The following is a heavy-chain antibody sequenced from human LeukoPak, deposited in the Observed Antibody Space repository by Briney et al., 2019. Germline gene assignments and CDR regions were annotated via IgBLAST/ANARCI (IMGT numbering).Heavy chain of an antibody. V-gene: IGHV4-39*07. CDR3: ARIPPLYCSTSSCYSRSFDF. J-gene: IGHJ4*02. Sequence: PSETLSLTCTVSGGSISTSTYYWGWVRQPPGKGLEWIGSFYYSGATYYNPSLKSRVTISEDTSVNQFSLRLSSVTAADTAVYYCARIPPLYCSTSSCYSRSFDFWGQGTLVTVSS. D-gene: IGHD2-2*02. CDR1: GGSISTSTYY. CDR2: FYYSGAT.